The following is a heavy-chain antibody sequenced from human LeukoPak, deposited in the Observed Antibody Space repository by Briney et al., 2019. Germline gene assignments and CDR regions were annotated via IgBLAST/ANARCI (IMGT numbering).Heavy chain of an antibody. J-gene: IGHJ3*02. Sequence: KTGGSLRLSCAASGFTFSRYSMNWVRQAPGKGLEWVSSISSSSYIYYADSLKGRFTISRDNAKNSLYLQMNSLRAEDTAVYYCARVVDSGWRSDAFDIWGQGTMVTVSS. CDR3: ARVVDSGWRSDAFDI. CDR1: GFTFSRYS. CDR2: ISSSSYI. V-gene: IGHV3-21*01. D-gene: IGHD6-19*01.